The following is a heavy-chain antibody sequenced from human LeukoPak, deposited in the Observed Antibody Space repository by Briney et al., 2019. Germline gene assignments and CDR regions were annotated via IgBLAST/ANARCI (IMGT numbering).Heavy chain of an antibody. CDR1: GGSVSSGSYY. CDR2: IYYSGST. Sequence: SETLSLTCTVSGGSVSSGSYYWSWIRQPPGKGLEWIGYIYYSGSTNYNPSLKSRVTISVDTSKNQFSLKLSSVTAADTAVYYCARVSSNYDFWSGYYYNWFDPWGQGTLVTVSS. V-gene: IGHV4-61*01. CDR3: ARVSSNYDFWSGYYYNWFDP. D-gene: IGHD3-3*01. J-gene: IGHJ5*02.